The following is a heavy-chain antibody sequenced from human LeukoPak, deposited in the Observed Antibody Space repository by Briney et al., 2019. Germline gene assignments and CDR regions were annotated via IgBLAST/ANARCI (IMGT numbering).Heavy chain of an antibody. CDR3: AIVPAAMHNY. CDR2: ISYDGSNK. CDR1: GFTFSSYG. D-gene: IGHD2-2*01. J-gene: IGHJ4*02. V-gene: IGHV3-30*03. Sequence: GGSLRLACAASGFTFSSYGMDWVRQAPGKGLEWVAVISYDGSNKYYADSVKGRFTISRDNSKNTLSLQMNSRRAEDTAVYYCAIVPAAMHNYWGQGTLVTVSS.